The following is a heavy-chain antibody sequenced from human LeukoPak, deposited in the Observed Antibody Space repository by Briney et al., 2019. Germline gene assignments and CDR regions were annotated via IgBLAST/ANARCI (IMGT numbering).Heavy chain of an antibody. V-gene: IGHV3-23*01. CDR1: EFTFDNYA. CDR2: IGGSGGST. J-gene: IGHJ4*02. D-gene: IGHD4-17*01. CDR3: ARAAREDYTVTTFIDY. Sequence: GGSLRLSCAASEFTFDNYAMSWVRQAPGKGLEWVSAIGGSGGSTYYADSVKGRCTLSRDNSKNTLYLQMNSLRAEDTAVYYCARAAREDYTVTTFIDYWGQGTLVTVSS.